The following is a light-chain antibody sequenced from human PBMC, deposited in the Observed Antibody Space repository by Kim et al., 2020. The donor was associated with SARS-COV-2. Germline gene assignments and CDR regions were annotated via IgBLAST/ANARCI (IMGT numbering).Light chain of an antibody. CDR2: AAS. Sequence: DIQMTQSPSSLSASVGDRVTITCRTTQSISSHLNWYQQKPGTAPTLLISAASTLQGGVSSRFSGSGSETDFTLTISSLQPEDFATYFCQQSYITPSTFGPGSKVDIK. V-gene: IGKV1-39*01. CDR3: QQSYITPST. CDR1: QSISSH. J-gene: IGKJ3*01.